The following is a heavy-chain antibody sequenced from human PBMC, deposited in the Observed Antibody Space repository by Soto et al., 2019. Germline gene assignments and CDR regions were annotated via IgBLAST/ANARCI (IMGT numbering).Heavy chain of an antibody. J-gene: IGHJ4*02. CDR2: IYSGGST. CDR3: AKTPVEIYDSSGYSFDH. V-gene: IGHV3-53*01. D-gene: IGHD3-22*01. CDR1: GVTVSSNY. Sequence: GGSLRLSCAASGVTVSSNYMSWVRQATGKGLEWVSVIYSGGSTYYADSVRGRFSVSRDILRSTMYLQMNNLAAEDSATYYCAKTPVEIYDSSGYSFDHWGQGTMVTVSS.